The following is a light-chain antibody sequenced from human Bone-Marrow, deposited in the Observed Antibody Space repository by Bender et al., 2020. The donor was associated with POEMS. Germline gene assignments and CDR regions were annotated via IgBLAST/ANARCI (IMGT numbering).Light chain of an antibody. Sequence: QSALTQTASVSGSPGQSITISCTGTSSDVGVYNFVSWYQQHPGKAPKLMIYDVTNRPSGVSNRFSGSKSGNTASLTISGLQAEDEADYYCSSHAGTYVVFGGGTKLTVL. J-gene: IGLJ2*01. V-gene: IGLV2-14*03. CDR2: DVT. CDR3: SSHAGTYVV. CDR1: SSDVGVYNF.